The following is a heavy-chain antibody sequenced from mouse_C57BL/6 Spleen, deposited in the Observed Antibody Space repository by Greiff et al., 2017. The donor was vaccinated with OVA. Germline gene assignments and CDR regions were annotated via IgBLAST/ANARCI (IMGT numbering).Heavy chain of an antibody. CDR1: GFSLTSYG. V-gene: IGHV2-2*01. J-gene: IGHJ1*03. CDR2: IWSGGST. D-gene: IGHD4-1*01. CDR3: ARLTGDWYFDV. Sequence: VKLMESGPGLVQPSQSLSITCTVSGFSLTSYGVHWVRQSPGKGLEWLGVIWSGGSTDYNAAFISRLSISKDNSKSQVFFKMNSLQADDTAIYYCARLTGDWYFDVWGTGTTVTVSS.